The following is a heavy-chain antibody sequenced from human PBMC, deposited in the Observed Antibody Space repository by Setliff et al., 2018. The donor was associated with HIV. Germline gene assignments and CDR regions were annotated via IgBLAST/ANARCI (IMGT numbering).Heavy chain of an antibody. CDR1: GGSVSDHY. CDR3: SNWNTTVDADS. V-gene: IGHV4-34*01. D-gene: IGHD1-1*01. J-gene: IGHJ4*02. Sequence: SETLSLTCAVYGGSVSDHYWGGLRQPPGKGLQWIGDITPTGETNYIKSLKSRVAMSLDTSKNKFSLKLRSVTAADTAVYYCSNWNTTVDADSWGQGTLVTVSS. CDR2: ITPTGET.